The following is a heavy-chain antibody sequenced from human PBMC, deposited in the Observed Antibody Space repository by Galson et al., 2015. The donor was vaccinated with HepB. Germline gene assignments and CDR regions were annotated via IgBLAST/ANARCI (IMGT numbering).Heavy chain of an antibody. D-gene: IGHD6-13*01. CDR2: INAGNGNT. V-gene: IGHV1-3*01. CDR1: GYTFTSYA. J-gene: IGHJ4*02. Sequence: SVKVSCKASGYTFTSYAMHWVRQAPGQRLEWMGWINAGNGNTKYSQKFQGRVTITRDTSASTAYMELSSLRSEDTAVYYCAREGGIAAAAFNFDYWGQGTLVTVSS. CDR3: AREGGIAAAAFNFDY.